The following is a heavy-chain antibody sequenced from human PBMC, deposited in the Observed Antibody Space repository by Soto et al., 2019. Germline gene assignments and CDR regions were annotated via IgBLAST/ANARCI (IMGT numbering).Heavy chain of an antibody. V-gene: IGHV3-23*01. J-gene: IGHJ6*02. CDR3: AKDRSGYWSGGSCYHYYYYGRDV. D-gene: IGHD2-15*01. Sequence: EVQLLESGGGLVQPGGSLRLPCAASGFTFSSYAMSWVRQAPGKGLEWVSAISGSGGSTYYADSVKGRFTISRDNSQNTLYLQMSRLRGEDTAVYYCAKDRSGYWSGGSCYHYYYYGRDVWGRGPTVTVCS. CDR1: GFTFSSYA. CDR2: ISGSGGST.